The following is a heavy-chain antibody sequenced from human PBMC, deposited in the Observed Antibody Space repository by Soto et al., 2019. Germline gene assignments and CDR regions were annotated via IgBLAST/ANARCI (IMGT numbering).Heavy chain of an antibody. CDR2: ISSDSSYI. CDR3: ASDPGAGNSY. CDR1: GFTFSSYT. D-gene: IGHD6-19*01. J-gene: IGHJ4*02. Sequence: EVQLVESGGGLVKPGGSLRLSCAASGFTFSSYTMNWVRQAPGKGLEWVSSISSDSSYIYYADSVKGRFTISRDNAKNSLFLQMNSLRAEDTAVYYCASDPGAGNSYWGQGTLVTVSS. V-gene: IGHV3-21*01.